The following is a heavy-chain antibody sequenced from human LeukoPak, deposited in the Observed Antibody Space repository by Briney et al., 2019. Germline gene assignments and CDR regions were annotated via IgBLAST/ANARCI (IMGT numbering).Heavy chain of an antibody. D-gene: IGHD2/OR15-2a*01. J-gene: IGHJ4*02. CDR3: VIGPSLNTGNYGY. Sequence: TGGSLRLSCAASGFTFSDHYMDWIRQGPGKGLEWVGRIRNKDTKYTKEYAASVTGRFTISRHGSQNSLYLQMSSLPYIDSAVYYCVIGPSLNTGNYGYWGQGTLVTVSS. CDR2: IRNKDTKYTK. V-gene: IGHV3-72*01. CDR1: GFTFSDHY.